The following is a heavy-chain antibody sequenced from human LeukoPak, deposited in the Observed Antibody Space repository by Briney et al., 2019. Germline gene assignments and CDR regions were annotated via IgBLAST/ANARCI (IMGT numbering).Heavy chain of an antibody. CDR1: GGTFSSYA. CDR3: ARDYGDYRCLDY. D-gene: IGHD4-17*01. CDR2: INPSGGST. Sequence: GSSVKVSCKASGGTFSSYAISWVRQAPGQGLEWMGIINPSGGSTSYAQKFQGRVTMTRDMSTSTVYMELSSLRSEDTAVYYCARDYGDYRCLDYWGQGTLVTVSS. J-gene: IGHJ4*02. V-gene: IGHV1-46*01.